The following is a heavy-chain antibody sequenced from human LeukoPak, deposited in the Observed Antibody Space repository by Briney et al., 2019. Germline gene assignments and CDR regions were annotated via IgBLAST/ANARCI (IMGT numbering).Heavy chain of an antibody. CDR1: GYTFTSYG. J-gene: IGHJ4*02. V-gene: IGHV1-18*01. D-gene: IGHD7-27*01. CDR3: ARDVTLLTGDRGIVDY. Sequence: ASVKVSCKASGYTFTSYGISWVRQAPGQGLEWMGWISAYNGNTNYAQKLQGRVTMTTDTSTSTAYMELRSLRSDDTAVYYCARDVTLLTGDRGIVDYWGQGTLVTVSS. CDR2: ISAYNGNT.